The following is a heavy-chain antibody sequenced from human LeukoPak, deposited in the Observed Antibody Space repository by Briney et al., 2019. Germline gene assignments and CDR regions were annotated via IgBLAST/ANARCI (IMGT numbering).Heavy chain of an antibody. J-gene: IGHJ2*01. Sequence: GGSLRLSCAASGLTFSYYWMHWVRHAPGKGLVWVSRISGDGSSTNYADSVKGRFTISRDNAKNTLYLQMNSLRAEDTAVYYCARTCLVGWYFDLWGRGALVTVSS. CDR2: ISGDGSST. CDR3: ARTCLVGWYFDL. D-gene: IGHD3-16*01. V-gene: IGHV3-74*01. CDR1: GLTFSYYW.